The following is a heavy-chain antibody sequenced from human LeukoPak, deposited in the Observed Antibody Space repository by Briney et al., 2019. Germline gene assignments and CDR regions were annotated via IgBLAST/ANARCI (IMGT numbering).Heavy chain of an antibody. V-gene: IGHV3-33*01. D-gene: IGHD3-9*01. CDR1: GFTFSSYG. Sequence: PGGALRLSCAASGFTFSSYGMHWVRQAPGKGLGWVAVIWYDGSNKYYADSVKGRFTISRDNSKNTLYLQMNSLRAEDTAVYYCARTYYDILTGYYNEFDYWGQGTLVTVSS. CDR2: IWYDGSNK. CDR3: ARTYYDILTGYYNEFDY. J-gene: IGHJ4*02.